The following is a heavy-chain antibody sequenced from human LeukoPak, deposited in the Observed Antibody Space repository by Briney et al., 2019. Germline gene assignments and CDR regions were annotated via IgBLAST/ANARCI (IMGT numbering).Heavy chain of an antibody. V-gene: IGHV4-59*08. Sequence: KASETPSLTCTVSGGSISSYYWSWIRQPPGKGLEWIGYIYYSGSTNYNPSLKSRVTISVDTSKNQFSLKLSSVTAADTAVYYCATAYDFWSLYYFDYWGQGTLVTVSS. CDR1: GGSISSYY. D-gene: IGHD3-3*01. J-gene: IGHJ4*02. CDR2: IYYSGST. CDR3: ATAYDFWSLYYFDY.